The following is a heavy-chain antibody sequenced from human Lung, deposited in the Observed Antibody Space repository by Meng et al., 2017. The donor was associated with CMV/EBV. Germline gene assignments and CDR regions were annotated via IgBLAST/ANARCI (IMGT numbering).Heavy chain of an antibody. CDR2: ISYDGSNK. Sequence: SCAASGFTFSSYARHWVRQAPGKGLEWVAVISYDGSNKYYADSVKGRFTISRDNSKNTLYLQMNSLRAEDTAVYYCARGWGLYSWFDPWGQGTLVTVSS. D-gene: IGHD3-16*01. J-gene: IGHJ5*02. CDR1: GFTFSSYA. CDR3: ARGWGLYSWFDP. V-gene: IGHV3-30-3*01.